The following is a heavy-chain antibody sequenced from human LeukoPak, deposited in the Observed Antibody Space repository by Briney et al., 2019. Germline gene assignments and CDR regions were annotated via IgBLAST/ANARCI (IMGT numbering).Heavy chain of an antibody. D-gene: IGHD3-10*01. CDR3: ARTQTNGSGSYH. CDR2: IYDSEST. Sequence: PSQTLSLTCTVSGGSISSGDYYWSWIRQPPGKGLEWIGYIYDSESTDYNPSLKSRATISVDRSKNQFSLKLSSVTAADTAVYYCARTQTNGSGSYHWGQGTLVTVSS. V-gene: IGHV4-30-4*01. CDR1: GGSISSGDYY. J-gene: IGHJ5*02.